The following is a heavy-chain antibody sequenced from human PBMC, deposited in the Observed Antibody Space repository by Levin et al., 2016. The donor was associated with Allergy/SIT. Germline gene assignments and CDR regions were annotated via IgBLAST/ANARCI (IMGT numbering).Heavy chain of an antibody. J-gene: IGHJ4*02. V-gene: IGHV3-23*01. CDR1: GFTFSSYA. CDR3: AKDRATIIVNPLHDY. CDR2: IRGGGDTT. D-gene: IGHD3-22*01. Sequence: GESLKISCAASGFTFSSYAMSWVRQAPGKGLEWVSTIRGGGDTTYYADSVRGRFTISRDNSKNTLYLQMNSLRGDDTAVYYCAKDRATIIVNPLHDYWGQGTLVTVSS.